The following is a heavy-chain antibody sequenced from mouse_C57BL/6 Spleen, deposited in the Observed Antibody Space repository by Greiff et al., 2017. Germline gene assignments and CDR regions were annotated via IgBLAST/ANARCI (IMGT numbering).Heavy chain of an antibody. V-gene: IGHV1-74*01. Sequence: QVQLQQPGAELVKPGASVKVSCKASGYTFTSYWMHWVKQRPGQGLEWIGRIHPSDSDTNYNQKFKGKAILTVDKSSSTAYMQLSSLTSEDSAVYYCAIAPIYDGYYDAMDYWGQGTSVTVSS. CDR1: GYTFTSYW. D-gene: IGHD2-3*01. CDR3: AIAPIYDGYYDAMDY. J-gene: IGHJ4*01. CDR2: IHPSDSDT.